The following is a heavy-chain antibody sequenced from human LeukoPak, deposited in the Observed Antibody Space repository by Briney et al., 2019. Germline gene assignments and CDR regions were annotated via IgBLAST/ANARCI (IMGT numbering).Heavy chain of an antibody. CDR1: GGSISSYY. CDR2: IYYSGST. V-gene: IGHV4-59*08. D-gene: IGHD6-6*01. J-gene: IGHJ6*02. Sequence: SETLSLTCTVSGGSISSYYWSWIRQPPGKGLEWIGYIYYSGSTNYNPSLKSRVTISVDTSKNQFSLKLGSVTAADTAVYYCASTLEYSSSSVPLYYYYGMDVWGQGTTVTVSS. CDR3: ASTLEYSSSSVPLYYYYGMDV.